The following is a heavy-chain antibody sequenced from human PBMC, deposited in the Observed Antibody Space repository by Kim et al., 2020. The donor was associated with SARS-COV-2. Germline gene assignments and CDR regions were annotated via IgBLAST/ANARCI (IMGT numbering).Heavy chain of an antibody. CDR1: GFTFSGSA. CDR2: IRSKANSYAT. Sequence: GGSLKLSCAASGFTFSGSAMHWVRQASGKGLEWVGRIRSKANSYATAYAASVKGRFTISRDDSKNTAYLQMNSLKTEDTAVYYCTRHQPDYSYGQRPTPYADYWGQGTLVTVSS. V-gene: IGHV3-73*01. J-gene: IGHJ4*02. D-gene: IGHD5-18*01. CDR3: TRHQPDYSYGQRPTPYADY.